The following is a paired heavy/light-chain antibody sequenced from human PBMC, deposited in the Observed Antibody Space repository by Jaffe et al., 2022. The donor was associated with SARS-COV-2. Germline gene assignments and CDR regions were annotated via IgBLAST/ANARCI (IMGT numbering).Light chain of an antibody. J-gene: IGLJ1*01. V-gene: IGLV2-11*01. CDR3: CSYAGNYIYV. CDR1: SSDVGGYNH. Sequence: QSALTQPRSVSGSPGQSVTISCTGTSSDVGGYNHVSWYQQHPGKAPKLMIYDVGKRPSGVPDRFSGSKSANTASLTISGLQAEDEADYYCCSYAGNYIYVFGTGTKVTVL. CDR2: DVG.
Heavy chain of an antibody. J-gene: IGHJ5*02. V-gene: IGHV2-5*02. CDR2: IFWDDDK. CDR3: AHRLVRQTYYWFDP. Sequence: QITLKESGPTLVKPTQTLTLTCTLSGVSVSTSGVGVGWIRQPPGEALEWLALIFWDDDKSYSPSLKSRLTISKDTSRNQVVLTMTNMGPVDTGTYYCAHRLVRQTYYWFDPWGQGTLVTVSS. D-gene: IGHD1-26*01. CDR1: GVSVSTSGVG.